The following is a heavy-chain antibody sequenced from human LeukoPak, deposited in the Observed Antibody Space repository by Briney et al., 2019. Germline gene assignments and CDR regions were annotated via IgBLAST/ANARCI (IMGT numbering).Heavy chain of an antibody. CDR3: ARKNDSGYDYQTFDYYYYGMDV. Sequence: SVKVSCKASGGTFSSYAISWVRQAPGQGLEWMGGIIPIFGTANYAQKFQGRVAITADESTSTAYMELSSLRSEDTAVYYCARKNDSGYDYQTFDYYYYGMDVWGQGTTVTVSS. CDR2: IIPIFGTA. V-gene: IGHV1-69*13. J-gene: IGHJ6*02. D-gene: IGHD5-12*01. CDR1: GGTFSSYA.